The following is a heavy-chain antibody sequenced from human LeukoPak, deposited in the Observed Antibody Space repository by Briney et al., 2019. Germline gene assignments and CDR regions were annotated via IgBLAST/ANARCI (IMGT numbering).Heavy chain of an antibody. CDR1: GFTFSSYS. Sequence: NSGGSLRLSCAASGFTFSSYSMNWVRQAPGKGLEWVSSISSSSYIYYADSVKGRFTISRDNAKNSLYLQMNSLRAEDTAVYYCVRDLAGYSLGYFDYWGQGTLVTVSS. J-gene: IGHJ4*02. D-gene: IGHD6-13*01. CDR3: VRDLAGYSLGYFDY. CDR2: ISSSSYI. V-gene: IGHV3-21*01.